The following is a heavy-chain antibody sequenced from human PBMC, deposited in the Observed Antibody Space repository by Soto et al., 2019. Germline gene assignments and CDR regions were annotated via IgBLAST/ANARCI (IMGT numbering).Heavy chain of an antibody. CDR1: GFTFSSYA. CDR3: AKNVWGITIFGGMDV. D-gene: IGHD3-9*01. CDR2: ISGGGGTT. J-gene: IGHJ6*02. Sequence: LRLSCAASGFTFSSYAMSWVRQAPGKGLEWVSAISGGGGTTYYADSVKGRFTISRDNSKNTLYLQMNSLRAEDTAVYYCAKNVWGITIFGGMDVWGQGTTVTVSS. V-gene: IGHV3-23*01.